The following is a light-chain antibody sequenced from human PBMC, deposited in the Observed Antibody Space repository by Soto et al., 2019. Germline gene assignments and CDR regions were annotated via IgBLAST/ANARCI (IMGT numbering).Light chain of an antibody. CDR2: ATS. CDR3: RQRDSCPWT. CDR1: QSVNGY. V-gene: IGKV3-11*01. Sequence: EVVLTQSPATLSLSPGDRATLYCGASQSVNGYLAWYQQKPGKPPRHIIYATSNRASGFPARFSGSGSGTDFTLTISSLWPEDFAFYYGRQRDSCPWTCGQGTMVDVK. J-gene: IGKJ1*01.